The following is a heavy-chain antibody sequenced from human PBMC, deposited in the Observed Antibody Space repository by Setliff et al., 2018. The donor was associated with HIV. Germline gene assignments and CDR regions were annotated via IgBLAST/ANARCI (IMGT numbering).Heavy chain of an antibody. CDR2: INPKSGGT. Sequence: SVKVSCKASGYTFTDYYMHWVRQAPGKGLEWMGWINPKSGGTNSALKFQGRVTMTRDTSISTADMALSRLRSDDTAVYSCARDGGGPGDYYYYYMDVWAKGTTVTVSS. CDR3: ARDGGGPGDYYYYYMDV. V-gene: IGHV1-2*02. CDR1: GYTFTDYY. D-gene: IGHD3-16*01. J-gene: IGHJ6*03.